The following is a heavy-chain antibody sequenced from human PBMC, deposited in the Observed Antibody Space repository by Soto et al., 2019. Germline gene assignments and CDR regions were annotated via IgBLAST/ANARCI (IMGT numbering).Heavy chain of an antibody. J-gene: IGHJ3*02. Sequence: SETLSLTCTVSGGSISSGDYYWSWIRQPPGKGLEWIGYIYYSGSTYYNPSIKSRVTISVDTSKNQFSLKLSSVTAADTAVYYCASKSIVVVMGSDAFDIWGQGTMVTVSS. CDR2: IYYSGST. CDR3: ASKSIVVVMGSDAFDI. D-gene: IGHD3-22*01. CDR1: GGSISSGDYY. V-gene: IGHV4-30-4*01.